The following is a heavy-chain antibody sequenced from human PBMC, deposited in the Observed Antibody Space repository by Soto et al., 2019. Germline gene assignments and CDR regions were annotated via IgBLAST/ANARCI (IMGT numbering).Heavy chain of an antibody. CDR3: ARDTGYCSSTSCYVGSMDV. D-gene: IGHD2-2*01. V-gene: IGHV1-18*01. Sequence: GASVKVSCKASGYTFTSYGISWVRQAPGQGLEWMGWISAYNGNTNYAQKLQGRVTMTTDTSTSTAYMELRSLRSDDTAVYYCARDTGYCSSTSCYVGSMDVWGKAPTVTVAS. CDR2: ISAYNGNT. J-gene: IGHJ6*03. CDR1: GYTFTSYG.